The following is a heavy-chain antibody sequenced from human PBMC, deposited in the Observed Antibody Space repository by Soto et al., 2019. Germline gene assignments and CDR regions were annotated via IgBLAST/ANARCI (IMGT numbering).Heavy chain of an antibody. CDR2: IKSKTDGGTT. D-gene: IGHD3-16*02. CDR3: TRGYDYIWGSYRSPGAFDI. J-gene: IGHJ3*02. Sequence: EVQLVESGGGLVKPGGSLRLSCAASGFTFSNAWMSWVRQAPGKGLEWVGRIKSKTDGGTTDYAAPVKGRFTISRDDSKNTLYLQMNSLKTEDTAVYYCTRGYDYIWGSYRSPGAFDIWGQGTMVIVSS. V-gene: IGHV3-15*01. CDR1: GFTFSNAW.